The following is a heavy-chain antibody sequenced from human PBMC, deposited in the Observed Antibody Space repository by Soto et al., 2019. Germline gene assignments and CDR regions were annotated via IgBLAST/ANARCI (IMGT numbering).Heavy chain of an antibody. CDR3: ARVRSTAGYYYYGMDV. CDR1: GGSISSYY. J-gene: IGHJ6*02. D-gene: IGHD6-13*01. Sequence: ASETLSLTCTVSGGSISSYYWSWIRQPAGKGLEWIGRIYTSGSTNYNPSLKSRVTMSVDTSKNTFSLKLSTVTAADTAVYYCARVRSTAGYYYYGMDVWGQGTTVTVSS. V-gene: IGHV4-4*07. CDR2: IYTSGST.